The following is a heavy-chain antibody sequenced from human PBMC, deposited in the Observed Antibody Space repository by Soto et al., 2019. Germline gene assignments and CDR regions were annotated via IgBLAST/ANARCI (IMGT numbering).Heavy chain of an antibody. V-gene: IGHV3-23*04. J-gene: IGHJ4*02. CDR1: GFTFSNYA. CDR3: AKDRGGRTFLEWLLVAFDY. Sequence: EVQLVESGGGLVQPGGSLRLSCSASGFTFSNYAMYWVRQAPGKGLEYVSAIGDSGDNTYYADSVKGRFTISRDNSKDTLSLQMNSLRDEDTAIYYCAKDRGGRTFLEWLLVAFDYWGQGTLVTVSS. D-gene: IGHD3-3*02. CDR2: IGDSGDNT.